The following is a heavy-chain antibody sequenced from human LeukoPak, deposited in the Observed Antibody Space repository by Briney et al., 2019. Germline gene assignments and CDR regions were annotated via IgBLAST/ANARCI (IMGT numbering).Heavy chain of an antibody. Sequence: GGSLRLSCAASGFTFSSYAMSWVRQAPGKGLEWVSAISGSGGSTYYADSVKGRFTISRDNAKNSLYLQMNSLRAEDTAVYYCARGANGDLPKNYWGQGTLVTVSS. V-gene: IGHV3-23*01. CDR2: ISGSGGST. CDR3: ARGANGDLPKNY. CDR1: GFTFSSYA. D-gene: IGHD4-17*01. J-gene: IGHJ4*02.